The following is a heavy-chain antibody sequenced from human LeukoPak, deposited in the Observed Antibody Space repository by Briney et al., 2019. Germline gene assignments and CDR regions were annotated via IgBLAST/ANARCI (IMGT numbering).Heavy chain of an antibody. CDR2: IGSSGSTI. D-gene: IGHD3-3*01. CDR3: ARAYYDFWSGYSLAQPFDP. Sequence: PGGSLRLSCAASGFTFSDYHMSWIRQAPGKGLEWVSYIGSSGSTIYYTDSVKGRFTISRDNAKNSLYLQMNSLRAEDTAVYYCARAYYDFWSGYSLAQPFDPWGQGTLVTVSS. CDR1: GFTFSDYH. J-gene: IGHJ5*02. V-gene: IGHV3-11*01.